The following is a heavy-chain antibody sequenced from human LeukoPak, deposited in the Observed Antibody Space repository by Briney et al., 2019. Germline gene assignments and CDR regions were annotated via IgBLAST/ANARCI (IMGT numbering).Heavy chain of an antibody. CDR3: ARRRLVLDAFDI. V-gene: IGHV4-39*01. CDR1: GGSISSSGHY. CDR2: IYYSGST. Sequence: SETLSLTCTVSGGSISSSGHYWGWIRQPPGKGLEWIGSIYYSGSTYYNPSLKSRVTISVDTSKNQFSLKLSSVTAADTAVYYCARRRLVLDAFDIWGQGTMVTVSS. D-gene: IGHD1-1*01. J-gene: IGHJ3*02.